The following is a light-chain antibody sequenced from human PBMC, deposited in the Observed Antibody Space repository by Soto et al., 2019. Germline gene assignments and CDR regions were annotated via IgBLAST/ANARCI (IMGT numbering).Light chain of an antibody. CDR3: NSYTSSSTDV. J-gene: IGLJ1*01. CDR2: DVT. CDR1: SSEVGGFNY. V-gene: IGLV2-14*03. Sequence: QSVLTQPASVSGSPGQSITISCTGTSSEVGGFNYVSWYQQHPGKAPKLMIYDVTNRPSGVSYRFSGSKSGNTASLTISGLQAEDEADYYCNSYTSSSTDVFGTGTKVTVL.